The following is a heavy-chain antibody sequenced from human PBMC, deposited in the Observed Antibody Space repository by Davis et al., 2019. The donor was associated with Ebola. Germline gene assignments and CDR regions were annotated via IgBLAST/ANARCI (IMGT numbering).Heavy chain of an antibody. CDR2: IYHSGST. J-gene: IGHJ5*02. V-gene: IGHV4-39*07. CDR3: ARSPYCSGGSCYRRGWFDP. D-gene: IGHD2-15*01. CDR1: GGSISSSSYY. Sequence: PSETLSLTCTVSGGSISSSSYYWGWIRQPPGKGLEWIGEIYHSGSTNYNPSLKSRVTISVDKSKNQFSLKLSPVTAADTAVYYCARSPYCSGGSCYRRGWFDPWGQGTLVTVSS.